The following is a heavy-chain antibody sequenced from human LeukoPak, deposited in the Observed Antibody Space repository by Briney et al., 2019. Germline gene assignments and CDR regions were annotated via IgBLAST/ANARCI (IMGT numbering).Heavy chain of an antibody. CDR1: GGSISSGSYY. CDR3: ASVRYFGSTRYGMDV. Sequence: SETLSLTCTVSGGSISSGSYYWSWIRQPAGKGLEWIGRIYTSGSTNYNPSLKSRVTISVDTSKNQFSLKLSSVTAADTAVYYCASVRYFGSTRYGMDVWGQGTTVTVSS. D-gene: IGHD3-9*01. CDR2: IYTSGST. J-gene: IGHJ6*02. V-gene: IGHV4-61*02.